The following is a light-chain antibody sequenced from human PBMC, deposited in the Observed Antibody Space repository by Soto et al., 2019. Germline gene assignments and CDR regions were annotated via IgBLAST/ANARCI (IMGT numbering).Light chain of an antibody. V-gene: IGKV3-20*01. J-gene: IGKJ1*01. CDR2: GAS. CDR1: QSVSSSY. CDR3: QQYSSSPCT. Sequence: EIVLTQSPGTLSLSPGERATLSCRASQSVSSSYLAWYQQKPGQAPRPLIYGASSRAIGIPDRFSGSGSGTDFTLTISRLEPEDFAVYYCQQYSSSPCTFGQGTKVEIK.